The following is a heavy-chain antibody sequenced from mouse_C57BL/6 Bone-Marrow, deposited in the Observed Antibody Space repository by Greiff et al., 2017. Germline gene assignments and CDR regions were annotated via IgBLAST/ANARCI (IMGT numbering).Heavy chain of an antibody. CDR2: IDPSDSYT. J-gene: IGHJ3*01. Sequence: QVQLQQPGAELVKPGASVKLSCKASGYTFTSYWMQWVKQRPGQGLEWIGEIDPSDSYTNYNQKFKGKATLTVDTSSSTAYMQLSSLTSEDSAVXYCARSNWAPWFAYWGQGTLVTVSA. CDR3: ARSNWAPWFAY. CDR1: GYTFTSYW. V-gene: IGHV1-50*01. D-gene: IGHD4-1*02.